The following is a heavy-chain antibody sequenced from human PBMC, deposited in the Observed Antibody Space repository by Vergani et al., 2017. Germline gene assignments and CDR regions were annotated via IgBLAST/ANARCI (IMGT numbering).Heavy chain of an antibody. J-gene: IGHJ6*03. D-gene: IGHD2-2*02. V-gene: IGHV4-61*02. CDR1: GASITSGSFY. CDR3: ARGGSCSSTSCYRDGYYYYMDV. CDR2: IHASGTK. Sequence: QVHLNEAGPGLVKPSQTLSLTCTVSGASITSGSFYWSWIRQPAGKGLEWIGRIHASGTKNYNPSLRSRVTLSVDTSKNQLSLKLSSVTAADTAVYYCARGGSCSSTSCYRDGYYYYMDVWGKGP.